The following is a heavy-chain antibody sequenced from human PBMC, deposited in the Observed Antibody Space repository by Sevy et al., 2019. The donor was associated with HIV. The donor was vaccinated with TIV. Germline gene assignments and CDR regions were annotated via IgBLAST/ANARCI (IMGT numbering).Heavy chain of an antibody. D-gene: IGHD6-13*01. J-gene: IGHJ3*02. V-gene: IGHV1-69*13. Sequence: ASVKVSCKASGGTFSSYAISWVRQAPGQGLEWMGGIIPIFGTANYAQMFQGRVTITADESTSTAYMELSSLRSEDTAVYYCARSGSSSWPGAFDIWGQGTMVTVSS. CDR1: GGTFSSYA. CDR2: IIPIFGTA. CDR3: ARSGSSSWPGAFDI.